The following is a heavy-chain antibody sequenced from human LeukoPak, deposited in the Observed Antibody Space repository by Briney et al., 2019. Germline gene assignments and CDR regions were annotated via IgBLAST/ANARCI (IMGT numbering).Heavy chain of an antibody. Sequence: HPGGSLRLSGAASGFTFSSYAMSWVRQAPGKGLEWLAVIWYDGSQKYYADSVKGRFTISRDNSKNTLYLQMNSLRAEDTAVYYCAKLPQYYDSSGYGGYFDYWSQGTLVTVSS. D-gene: IGHD3-22*01. J-gene: IGHJ4*02. CDR2: IWYDGSQK. V-gene: IGHV3-33*06. CDR3: AKLPQYYDSSGYGGYFDY. CDR1: GFTFSSYA.